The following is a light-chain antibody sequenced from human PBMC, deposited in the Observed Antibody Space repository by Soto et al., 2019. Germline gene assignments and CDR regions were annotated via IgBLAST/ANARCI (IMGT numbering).Light chain of an antibody. Sequence: QSALTQPASVSGSPGQSITISCTGTSSDVGGYNYVSWYQQHPGNAPVLMIYDDSQRPSGVPDRFSGSKSGNTASLAISGLQSEDAADYFCSAYTGSGNVGVFGGGTKVTVL. CDR3: SAYTGSGNVGV. J-gene: IGLJ3*02. CDR1: SSDVGGYNY. CDR2: DDS. V-gene: IGLV2-14*01.